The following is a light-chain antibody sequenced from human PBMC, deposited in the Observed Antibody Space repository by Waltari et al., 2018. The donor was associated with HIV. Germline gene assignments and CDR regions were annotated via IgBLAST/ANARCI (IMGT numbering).Light chain of an antibody. Sequence: SYALIQPMSLSAALGQTATLPCGGSDIETLSVPWYRQRPGQAPEVVIYDDSDRPSGISERFSGSNSGTTATLAISRVEAGDEADYYCQVWISSNDVVFGGGTKLTVL. CDR3: QVWISSNDVV. V-gene: IGLV3-21*01. CDR1: DIETLS. J-gene: IGLJ2*01. CDR2: DDS.